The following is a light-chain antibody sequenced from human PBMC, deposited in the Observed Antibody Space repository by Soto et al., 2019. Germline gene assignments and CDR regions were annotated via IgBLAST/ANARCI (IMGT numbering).Light chain of an antibody. CDR1: QNIRSR. CDR3: QHFRT. CDR2: DAS. J-gene: IGKJ1*01. Sequence: DIQMTQSPSTLSSSLGDRVTITCRASQNIRSRLAWFQQKPGKAPKLLIYDASSLESGVPSRFSGSGSGTEFTLTISSLQADDFATYYCQHFRTFGQGTKVDIK. V-gene: IGKV1-5*01.